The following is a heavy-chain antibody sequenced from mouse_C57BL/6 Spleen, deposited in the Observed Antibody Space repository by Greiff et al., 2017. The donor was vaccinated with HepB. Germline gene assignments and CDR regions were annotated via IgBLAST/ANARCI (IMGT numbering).Heavy chain of an antibody. V-gene: IGHV5-17*01. J-gene: IGHJ3*01. CDR1: GFTFSDYG. Sequence: EVQRVESGGGLVKPGGSLKLSCAASGFTFSDYGMHWVRQAPEKGLEWVAYISSGSSTINYADTVKGRFTFSRDNAKNTLFLQLTSLRSEDTAVYYCARQGYKGIFAYWGQGTLVTVSA. D-gene: IGHD3-1*01. CDR3: ARQGYKGIFAY. CDR2: ISSGSSTI.